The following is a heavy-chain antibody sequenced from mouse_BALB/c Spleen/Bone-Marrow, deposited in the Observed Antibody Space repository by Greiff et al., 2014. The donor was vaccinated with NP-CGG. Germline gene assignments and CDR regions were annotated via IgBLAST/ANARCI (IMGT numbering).Heavy chain of an antibody. D-gene: IGHD2-4*01. Sequence: EVKLVESGGGLVKSGGSLKLSCAASGFSFNSYGMSWVRQTPEKRLEWVATISGGGSYTSYPDSVKGRFTISRDNAKNNLYLQLSSLRFEDTALYYCARHAYYDQTEVSFVYWGQGTLVTVSA. CDR3: ARHAYYDQTEVSFVY. CDR1: GFSFNSYG. J-gene: IGHJ3*01. V-gene: IGHV5-9-2*01. CDR2: ISGGGSYT.